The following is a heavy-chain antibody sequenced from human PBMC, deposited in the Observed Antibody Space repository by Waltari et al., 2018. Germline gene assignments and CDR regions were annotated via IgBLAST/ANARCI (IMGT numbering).Heavy chain of an antibody. J-gene: IGHJ3*02. CDR2: IYYSGST. D-gene: IGHD5-18*01. CDR3: ARGGLRKSLDI. V-gene: IGHV4-59*11. CDR1: GGSISSHS. Sequence: QVQLQESGPGLVKPSETLSLTCTVSGGSISSHSWSWIRQPPGKGLEWIGYIYYSGSTNYNPSLKSRVTISVDTSKNQFSLKLSSVTAADTAVYYCARGGLRKSLDIWGQGTMVTVSS.